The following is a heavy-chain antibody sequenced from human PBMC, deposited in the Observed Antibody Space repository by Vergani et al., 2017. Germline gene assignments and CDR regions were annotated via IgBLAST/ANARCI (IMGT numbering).Heavy chain of an antibody. Sequence: EVQLLESGGGLVQPGGSLRLSCAASGFTFSSYAMSWVRQAPGKGLEWVSAISGSGGSTYYADSVKGRFTISRDNSKNPLYLQMNSLRAEDSAVYYCAKTGYDFWSGYYEATDEDYYGMDVWGQGTTVTVS. V-gene: IGHV3-23*01. D-gene: IGHD3-3*01. CDR2: ISGSGGST. CDR1: GFTFSSYA. J-gene: IGHJ6*02. CDR3: AKTGYDFWSGYYEATDEDYYGMDV.